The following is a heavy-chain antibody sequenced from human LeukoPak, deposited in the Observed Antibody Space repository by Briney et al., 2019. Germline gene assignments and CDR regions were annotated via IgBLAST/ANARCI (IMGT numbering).Heavy chain of an antibody. Sequence: SETLSLTCTVSGGSISSYYWSWIRQPPGKGLEWSGDIYYSGSTNDNPSLKSRVTIPVDTSKNQFSLKLSSVTAADTAVYSCARVYRSRTTIFGVVIIPSWFDPWGQGTLVTVSS. D-gene: IGHD3-3*01. CDR1: GGSISSYY. J-gene: IGHJ5*02. CDR3: ARVYRSRTTIFGVVIIPSWFDP. V-gene: IGHV4-59*01. CDR2: IYYSGST.